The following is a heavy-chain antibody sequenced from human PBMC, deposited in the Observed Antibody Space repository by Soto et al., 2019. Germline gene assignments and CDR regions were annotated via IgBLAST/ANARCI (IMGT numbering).Heavy chain of an antibody. Sequence: ASVKVSCKASGGTFSSYAISWVRQAPGQGLEWMGGIIPIFGTANYAQKFQGRVTITADESTSTAYMELSSLRSEDTAVYYCARELNDYGDYPFDYWGQGTLVTVSS. CDR2: IIPIFGTA. J-gene: IGHJ4*02. V-gene: IGHV1-69*13. CDR1: GGTFSSYA. D-gene: IGHD4-17*01. CDR3: ARELNDYGDYPFDY.